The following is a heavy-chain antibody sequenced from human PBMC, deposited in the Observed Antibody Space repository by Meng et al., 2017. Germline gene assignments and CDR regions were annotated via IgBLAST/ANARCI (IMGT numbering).Heavy chain of an antibody. J-gene: IGHJ4*02. CDR3: ARGRDTAMVTRALGY. V-gene: IGHV7-4-1*02. D-gene: IGHD5-18*01. Sequence: ASVKVSCKASGYAFTSYAMNWVRQPPGQGLEWMGWINTNTGNPTYAQGFTGRFVFSLDTSVSTAYLQNSSLKAEDTAVYYCARGRDTAMVTRALGYWGQGTLVTVSS. CDR1: GYAFTSYA. CDR2: INTNTGNP.